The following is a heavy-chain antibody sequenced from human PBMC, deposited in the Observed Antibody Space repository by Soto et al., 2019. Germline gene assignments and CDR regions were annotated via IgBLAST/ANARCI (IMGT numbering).Heavy chain of an antibody. CDR3: ATRPIYYDSSGYYRFDY. Sequence: GAPIKVSRRDSGYTLNELSIHWVRQAPGKGLEWMGGFDPEDGETIYAQKFQGRVTMTEDTSTDTAYMELSSLRSEDTAVYYWATRPIYYDSSGYYRFDYWGQGTLVTVSS. J-gene: IGHJ4*02. V-gene: IGHV1-24*01. CDR1: GYTLNELS. D-gene: IGHD3-22*01. CDR2: FDPEDGET.